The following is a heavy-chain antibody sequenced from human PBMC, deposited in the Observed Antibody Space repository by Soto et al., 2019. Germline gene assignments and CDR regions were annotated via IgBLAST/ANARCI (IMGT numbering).Heavy chain of an antibody. Sequence: EVQLVESGGGLVQPGGSLRLSCAASGFTSSLYSMSWVRQAPGKGLEWVSYISRSSTGIHYADSVKGRFTISRDDVTNSMHLQMNSLRDGDTAVYYCARAVTWGLDVWGQGTTVSFSS. CDR3: ARAVTWGLDV. D-gene: IGHD3-10*01. CDR2: ISRSSTGI. V-gene: IGHV3-48*02. J-gene: IGHJ6*01. CDR1: GFTSSLYS.